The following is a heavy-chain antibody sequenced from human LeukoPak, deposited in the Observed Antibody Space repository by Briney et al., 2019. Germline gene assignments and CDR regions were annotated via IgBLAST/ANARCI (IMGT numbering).Heavy chain of an antibody. Sequence: GGSLRLSCAASGFTFSSYGMHWVRQAPGKGLEWVAFIRYDGSNKYYADSVKGRFTISRDNSKNTLYLQMNSLRAEDTAVYYCARARDMVFDYWGQGTLVTVSS. CDR2: IRYDGSNK. J-gene: IGHJ4*02. CDR1: GFTFSSYG. V-gene: IGHV3-30*02. D-gene: IGHD3-10*01. CDR3: ARARDMVFDY.